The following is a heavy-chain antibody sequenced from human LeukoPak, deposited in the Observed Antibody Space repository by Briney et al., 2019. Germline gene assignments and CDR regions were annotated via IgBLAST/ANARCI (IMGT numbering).Heavy chain of an antibody. J-gene: IGHJ5*02. CDR1: GYTFTNYG. Sequence: GASVKVSCKASGYTFTNYGISWVRQAPGQGLEWMRWISIYNGNTDYAQKLRGRVTMTTDTSTSTAYMELRSLRSDDTAVYYCARITYDFWSGYYMPDDPWGQGTLVTVSS. V-gene: IGHV1-18*01. CDR3: ARITYDFWSGYYMPDDP. D-gene: IGHD3-3*01. CDR2: ISIYNGNT.